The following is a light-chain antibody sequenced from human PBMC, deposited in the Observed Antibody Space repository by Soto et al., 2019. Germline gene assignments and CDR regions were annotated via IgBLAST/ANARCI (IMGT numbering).Light chain of an antibody. CDR2: AAS. J-gene: IGKJ2*01. Sequence: DIQMTQSPSSLSASVGDRVTITCRTSQSVSSYLNWYQQKPGKAPNLLIFAASSLQSGVPSRFSGSGYGTDFSLTVNSLQPEDFATYYCQQSYTYPHTFGKGTKLEIK. CDR1: QSVSSY. CDR3: QQSYTYPHT. V-gene: IGKV1-39*01.